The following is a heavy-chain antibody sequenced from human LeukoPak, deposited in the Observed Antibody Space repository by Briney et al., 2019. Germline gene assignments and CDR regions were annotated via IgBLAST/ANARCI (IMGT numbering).Heavy chain of an antibody. CDR2: ISSSSSYI. CDR1: GFTFSSYS. Sequence: PGGSLRLSCAASGFTFSSYSMNWVRQAPGKGLEWVSSISSSSSYIYYADSVKGRFTISRDNAKNSLYLQMNSLRAEDTAVYYCAREQNGFGGYYNYFDYWGQGTLVTVSS. CDR3: AREQNGFGGYYNYFDY. V-gene: IGHV3-21*01. D-gene: IGHD3-10*01. J-gene: IGHJ4*02.